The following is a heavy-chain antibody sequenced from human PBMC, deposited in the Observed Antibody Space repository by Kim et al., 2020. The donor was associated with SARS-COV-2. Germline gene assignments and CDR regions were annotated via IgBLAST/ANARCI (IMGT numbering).Heavy chain of an antibody. CDR2: T. J-gene: IGHJ4*02. D-gene: IGHD1-26*01. V-gene: IGHV4-34*01. CDR3: ARNLGATDYFDS. Sequence: TNYTPSLKSRVIISVDTSKNQFSLKMTSVIAADTAVYYCARNLGATDYFDSWVQGALVTVSS.